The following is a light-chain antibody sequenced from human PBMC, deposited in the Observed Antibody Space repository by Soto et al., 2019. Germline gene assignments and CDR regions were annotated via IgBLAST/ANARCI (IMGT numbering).Light chain of an antibody. Sequence: EIVLTQSPATLSLSPGERATLSCRASQSVSSYLAWYRQKPGQAPRLLIYDASNRATGIPARFSGSGSGTDFTLTISSLAPEDFAVYYGQQRSNWPPVYSFGQGTKLEIK. J-gene: IGKJ2*01. CDR2: DAS. V-gene: IGKV3-11*01. CDR3: QQRSNWPPVYS. CDR1: QSVSSY.